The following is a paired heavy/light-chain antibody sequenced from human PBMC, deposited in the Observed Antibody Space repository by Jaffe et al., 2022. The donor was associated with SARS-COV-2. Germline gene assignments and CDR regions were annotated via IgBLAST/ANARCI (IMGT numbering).Light chain of an antibody. CDR1: SSDVGGYNY. V-gene: IGLV2-8*01. CDR3: TSYAGSNSVL. Sequence: QSALTQPPSASGSPGQSVTISCTGTSSDVGGYNYVSWYQQHPGKAPKLMIYEVSKRPSGVPDRFSGSKSGNTASLTVSGLQAEDEADYYCTSYAGSNSVLFGGGTKLTVL. J-gene: IGLJ2*01. CDR2: EVS.
Heavy chain of an antibody. Sequence: QVQLVQSGAEVKKPGASMKVSCKASGYTFTGYYMYWVRQAPGQGLEWLGWINPNSGDTNYAQKFQDWVTLTRDTSISTAYMELSRLKSDDTAVYYCARAYTVTNPHFDYWGQGTLVTVSS. CDR3: ARAYTVTNPHFDY. CDR1: GYTFTGYY. D-gene: IGHD4-17*01. CDR2: INPNSGDT. J-gene: IGHJ4*02. V-gene: IGHV1-2*04.